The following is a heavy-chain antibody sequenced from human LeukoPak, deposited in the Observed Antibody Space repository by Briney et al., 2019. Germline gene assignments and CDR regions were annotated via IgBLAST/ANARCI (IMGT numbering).Heavy chain of an antibody. V-gene: IGHV1-46*01. Sequence: ASVKVSCKASGYTFTSYYIHWVRQAPGQGLEWMGIINPSGGGTGYAQKFQGRVTMTRDTSTSTVYMELSSLRSEDTAVYYCARDRYSSGWYLFDYWGQGTLVTVSP. CDR1: GYTFTSYY. CDR3: ARDRYSSGWYLFDY. CDR2: INPSGGGT. J-gene: IGHJ4*02. D-gene: IGHD6-19*01.